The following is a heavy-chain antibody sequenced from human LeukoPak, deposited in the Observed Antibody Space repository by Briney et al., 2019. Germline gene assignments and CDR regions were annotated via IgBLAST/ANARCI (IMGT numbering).Heavy chain of an antibody. D-gene: IGHD2-15*01. J-gene: IGHJ4*02. Sequence: GVSLRLSCTASGFTFSSYAMTWVRQAPGKGLEWVSSMSSGGTYIYYADSVRGRFTISRDNAKNSLYLVMNSLRAEDTATYFCARDRPTGASRLFVVQWGQGTLVTVSS. CDR3: ARDRPTGASRLFVVQ. CDR1: GFTFSSYA. CDR2: MSSGGTYI. V-gene: IGHV3-21*01.